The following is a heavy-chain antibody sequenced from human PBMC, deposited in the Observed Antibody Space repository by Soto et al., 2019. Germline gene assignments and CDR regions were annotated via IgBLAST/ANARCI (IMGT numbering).Heavy chain of an antibody. Sequence: EVQLVESGGGLVQPGGSLRLSCAASGFTFSSYSMNWVRQAPGKGLEWVSYISSSSTIYYADSVKGRFTISRDNAKHSLSLQMNSLRAEDTAVYYCARSRTGYCSSTRCWVSFDYWGQGTLVTVSS. CDR1: GFTFSSYS. J-gene: IGHJ4*02. CDR2: ISSSSTI. D-gene: IGHD2-2*01. V-gene: IGHV3-48*01. CDR3: ARSRTGYCSSTRCWVSFDY.